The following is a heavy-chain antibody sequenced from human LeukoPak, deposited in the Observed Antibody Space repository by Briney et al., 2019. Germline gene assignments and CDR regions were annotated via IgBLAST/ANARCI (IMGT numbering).Heavy chain of an antibody. CDR1: GYTFTGYY. Sequence: EASVKVSCKASGYTFTGYYMHWVRQAPGQGLEWMGWINPNSGGTNYAQKFQGRVTMTRDTSISTAYMELSRLRSDDTAVCYCAKGQLVRGKNTKNWFDPWGQGTLVTVSS. CDR3: AKGQLVRGKNTKNWFDP. CDR2: INPNSGGT. D-gene: IGHD6-6*01. J-gene: IGHJ5*02. V-gene: IGHV1-2*02.